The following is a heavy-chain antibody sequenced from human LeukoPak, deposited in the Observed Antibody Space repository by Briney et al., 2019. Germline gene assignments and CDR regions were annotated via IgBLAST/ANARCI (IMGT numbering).Heavy chain of an antibody. J-gene: IGHJ4*02. CDR1: GFTFSSYG. CDR2: IRYDGSNK. CDR3: ASPGTDYFDY. Sequence: GGSLRLSCAASGFTFSSYGIHWVRQAPGKGLEWVAFIRYDGSNKYYADSVKGRLTISRDNSKNTLYLQMNSLRAEDTAVYYCASPGTDYFDYWGQGTLVTVSS. D-gene: IGHD1-26*01. V-gene: IGHV3-30*02.